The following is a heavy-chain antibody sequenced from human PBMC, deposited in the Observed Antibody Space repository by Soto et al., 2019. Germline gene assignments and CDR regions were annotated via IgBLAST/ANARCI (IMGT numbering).Heavy chain of an antibody. V-gene: IGHV6-1*01. CDR2: TYYRSKWYN. D-gene: IGHD5-18*01. J-gene: IGHJ6*02. CDR1: GDSVSSNSAA. Sequence: SQTLSLTCAISGDSVSSNSAAWNWIRQSPSRGLEWLGRTYYRSKWYNDYAVSVKSRITINPDTSKNQFSLQLNSVTPEDTAVYYCARGFSRYSYGWYYYGMDVPGQPTTVTVSS. CDR3: ARGFSRYSYGWYYYGMDV.